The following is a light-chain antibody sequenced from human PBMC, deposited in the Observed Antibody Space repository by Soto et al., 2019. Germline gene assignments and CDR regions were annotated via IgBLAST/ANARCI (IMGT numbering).Light chain of an antibody. Sequence: DIQMTQSPSTLSASIGDRVTITCRASQRISIWLAWYQQKPGEAPKLLVFKASSLESGVPLRFSGSGSGTEFTLTISSLQPDYFATYYCQQYNSYPYTFGQGTKLEIK. CDR1: QRISIW. J-gene: IGKJ2*01. V-gene: IGKV1-5*03. CDR3: QQYNSYPYT. CDR2: KAS.